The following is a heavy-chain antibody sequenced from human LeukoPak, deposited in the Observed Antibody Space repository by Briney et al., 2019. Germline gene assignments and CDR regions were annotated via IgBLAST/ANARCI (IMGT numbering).Heavy chain of an antibody. CDR1: GFTFSSYA. J-gene: IGHJ6*03. CDR3: ARDATMVPLYYYYYMDV. D-gene: IGHD3-10*01. V-gene: IGHV3-30-3*01. CDR2: ISYDGSNK. Sequence: GRSLRLSCAASGFTFSSYAMHWVRQAPGKGLEWVAVISYDGSNKYYADSVKGRFTISRDISKNTLYLQMNSLRAEDTAVYYCARDATMVPLYYYYYMDVWGKGTTVTVSS.